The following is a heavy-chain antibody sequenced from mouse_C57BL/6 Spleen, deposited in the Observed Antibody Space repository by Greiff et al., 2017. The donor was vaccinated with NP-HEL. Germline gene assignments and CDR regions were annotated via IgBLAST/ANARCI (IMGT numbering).Heavy chain of an antibody. CDR3: ARSGSSYGGFAY. CDR1: GYTFTSYW. CDR2: INPSNGGT. J-gene: IGHJ3*01. V-gene: IGHV1-53*01. D-gene: IGHD1-1*01. Sequence: VQLQQSGTELVKPGASVKLSCKASGYTFTSYWTHWVKQRPGQGLEWIGNINPSNGGTNYNEKFKSKATLTVDKSSSTAYMQLSSLTSEDSAVYYCARSGSSYGGFAYWGQGTLVTVSA.